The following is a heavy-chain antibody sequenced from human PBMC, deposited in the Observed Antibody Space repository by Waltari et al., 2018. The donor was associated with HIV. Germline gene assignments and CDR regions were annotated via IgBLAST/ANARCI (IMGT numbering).Heavy chain of an antibody. CDR1: GGSISGYY. CDR3: ARDRFPDGYNDY. CDR2: IYYSGST. Sequence: QVQLQESGPGLVKPSETLSLTCTVSGGSISGYYWSWIRQPPGKGLEWIGYIYYSGSTNYHPALKSRVTISVDTSKNQFSLKLSSVTAADTAVYYCARDRFPDGYNDYWGQGTLVTVSS. D-gene: IGHD5-12*01. J-gene: IGHJ4*02. V-gene: IGHV4-59*01.